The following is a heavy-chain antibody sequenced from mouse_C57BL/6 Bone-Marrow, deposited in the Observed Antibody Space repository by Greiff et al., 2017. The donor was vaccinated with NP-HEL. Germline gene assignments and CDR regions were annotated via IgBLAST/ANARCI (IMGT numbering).Heavy chain of an antibody. CDR1: GFTFSDFY. CDR2: SRNKANDYTT. Sequence: EVMLVESGGGLVQSGRSLRLSCATSGFTFSDFYMEWVRQAPGKGLEWIAASRNKANDYTTEYSASVKGRFIASRDTSQSILYLQMNSLRAEDAAIYYCARDANYGGWYFDVWGTGTTVTVSS. J-gene: IGHJ1*03. V-gene: IGHV7-1*01. D-gene: IGHD1-1*01. CDR3: ARDANYGGWYFDV.